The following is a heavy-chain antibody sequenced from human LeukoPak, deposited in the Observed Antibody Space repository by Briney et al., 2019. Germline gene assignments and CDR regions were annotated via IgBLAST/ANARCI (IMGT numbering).Heavy chain of an antibody. CDR3: ARRCSGGSCSSGWFDP. Sequence: PSGTLSLTCAVSGGSISSSNCWSWVRQPPGKGLEWIGENYHSGSTNYNPSLQSRVTISVDKSKNQFSLKLSSVTAADTAVYYCARRCSGGSCSSGWFDPWGQGTLVTVSS. D-gene: IGHD2-15*01. CDR2: NYHSGST. CDR1: GGSISSSNC. J-gene: IGHJ5*02. V-gene: IGHV4-4*02.